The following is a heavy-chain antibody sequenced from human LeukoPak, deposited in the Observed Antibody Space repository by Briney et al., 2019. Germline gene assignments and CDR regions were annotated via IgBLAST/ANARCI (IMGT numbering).Heavy chain of an antibody. V-gene: IGHV3-30*04. J-gene: IGHJ6*02. CDR3: ARGGLDYYYGLDV. D-gene: IGHD3-16*01. Sequence: PGGSLRLSCAASGFTFSSYAMHWVRQAPGKGLEWMTIISYDGRKESYADSVKGRFTISRDKSKNTLYLQMNSLRAEDTALYYCARGGLDYYYGLDVWGQGTTVTVSS. CDR2: ISYDGRKE. CDR1: GFTFSSYA.